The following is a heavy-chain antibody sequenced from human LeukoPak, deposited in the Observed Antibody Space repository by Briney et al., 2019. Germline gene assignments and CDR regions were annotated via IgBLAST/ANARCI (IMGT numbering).Heavy chain of an antibody. D-gene: IGHD2-21*02. Sequence: ASVTVSCKASGYTFTSYYMHWVRQAPGQGLEWMGIINPSGGSTSYAQKFQGRVTMTRDTSTSTVYMELSSLRSEDTAVYYCARSGGDWGGAFDIWGQGTMVTVSS. CDR2: INPSGGST. J-gene: IGHJ3*02. CDR3: ARSGGDWGGAFDI. CDR1: GYTFTSYY. V-gene: IGHV1-46*01.